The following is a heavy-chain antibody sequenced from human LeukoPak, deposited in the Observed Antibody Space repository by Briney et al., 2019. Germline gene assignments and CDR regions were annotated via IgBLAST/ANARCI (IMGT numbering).Heavy chain of an antibody. V-gene: IGHV3-23*01. J-gene: IGHJ4*02. Sequence: GGSLRLSCAASGFTFSSYGMSWVRQAPGKGLEWVSGISDSGGSTYYADSVKGRFTISRDNSKNTLYLQMNSLRAEDTALYYCAKDREAVAGIFDYWGQGTLVTVSS. CDR1: GFTFSSYG. D-gene: IGHD6-19*01. CDR3: AKDREAVAGIFDY. CDR2: ISDSGGST.